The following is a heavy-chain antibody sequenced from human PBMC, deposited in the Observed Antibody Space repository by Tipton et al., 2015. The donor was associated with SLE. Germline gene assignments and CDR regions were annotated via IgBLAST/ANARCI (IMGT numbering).Heavy chain of an antibody. Sequence: TLSLTCTDSGVSISSGGFYWSWIRQHPGKGLEWIGYIYYSGRTYYNPSLKSPVTISVDTSKNLFSLKLSSVTAADTVVYYCARRGYDLGGYYHYAMDVWGQGTTVTVFS. CDR2: IYYSGRT. CDR3: ARRGYDLGGYYHYAMDV. J-gene: IGHJ6*02. D-gene: IGHD2-15*01. CDR1: GVSISSGGFY. V-gene: IGHV4-31*01.